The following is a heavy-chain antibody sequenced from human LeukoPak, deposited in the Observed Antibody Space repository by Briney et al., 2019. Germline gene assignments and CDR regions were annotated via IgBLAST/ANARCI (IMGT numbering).Heavy chain of an antibody. D-gene: IGHD5-12*01. CDR1: GFTVSSYA. Sequence: GGSLRLSCAASGFTVSSYAMSWVRQAPGKGLEWVSSIDYSGGSTYYSDSVKGRFTISRDNSKNMVYLQMNSLRAEDTAVYYCAKGSGYDTDFDYWGQGTLVSVSS. J-gene: IGHJ4*02. CDR3: AKGSGYDTDFDY. V-gene: IGHV3-23*01. CDR2: IDYSGGST.